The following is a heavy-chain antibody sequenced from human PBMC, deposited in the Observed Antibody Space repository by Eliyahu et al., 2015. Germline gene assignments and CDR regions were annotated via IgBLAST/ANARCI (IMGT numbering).Heavy chain of an antibody. Sequence: WVRQAPGKGLEWVSFLSSGGATYYADSVKGRFTVSRDNSQNTVFLQMNSLRGEDTAVYYCTRRLSSYDSSGYYFKHWGQGTLVTVSP. V-gene: IGHV3-66*01. CDR2: LSSGGAT. J-gene: IGHJ1*01. CDR3: TRRLSSYDSSGYYFKH. D-gene: IGHD3-22*01.